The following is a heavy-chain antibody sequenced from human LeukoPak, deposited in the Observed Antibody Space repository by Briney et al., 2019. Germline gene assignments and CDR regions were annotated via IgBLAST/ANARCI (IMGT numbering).Heavy chain of an antibody. CDR2: ISGSGGST. J-gene: IGHJ4*02. Sequence: GGTLRLSCAASGFTFSNYGMSWVRQAPGKGLEWVSAISGSGGSTYYADSVKGRFTISRDNSKNTLYLQMNSLRAEDTAVYYCAKDLAGLYYFDYWGQGTLVTVSS. CDR1: GFTFSNYG. V-gene: IGHV3-23*01. CDR3: AKDLAGLYYFDY.